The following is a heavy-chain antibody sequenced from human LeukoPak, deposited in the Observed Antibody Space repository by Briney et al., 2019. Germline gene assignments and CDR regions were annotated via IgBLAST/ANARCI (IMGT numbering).Heavy chain of an antibody. CDR3: GRDDWGSLNY. D-gene: IGHD7-27*01. CDR2: INSDGSTT. CDR1: GFTFSTSW. J-gene: IGHJ4*02. Sequence: GGSLRLSCAASGFTFSTSWMHWVRQAPGKGLVWVARINSDGSTTTHADSVKGRFTISRDNAKNTLYLQMNSLRAKDTAVYYCGRDDWGSLNYWGQGTLVTVSS. V-gene: IGHV3-74*03.